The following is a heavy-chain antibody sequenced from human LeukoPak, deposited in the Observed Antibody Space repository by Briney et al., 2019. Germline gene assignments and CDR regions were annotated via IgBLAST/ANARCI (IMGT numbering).Heavy chain of an antibody. V-gene: IGHV1-69*13. CDR3: ARDYGPERQLVGYYYYGMDV. CDR1: GGTFSSYA. CDR2: IIPIFGTA. D-gene: IGHD6-13*01. J-gene: IGHJ6*02. Sequence: GASVKVSCTASGGTFSSYAISWVRQAPGQGLEWMGGIIPIFGTANYAQKFQGRVTITADESTSTAYMELSSLRSEDTAVYYCARDYGPERQLVGYYYYGMDVWGQGTTVAVSS.